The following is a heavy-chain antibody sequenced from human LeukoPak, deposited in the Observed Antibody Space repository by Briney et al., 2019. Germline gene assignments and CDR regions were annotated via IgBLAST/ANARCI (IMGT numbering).Heavy chain of an antibody. CDR2: IWYDGSNK. CDR3: AKGPRLRYFDWLPSDDAFDI. Sequence: GRSLRLSCAASGFTFSSYGMHWVRQAPGKGLEWLAVIWYDGSNKYYADSVKGRFTISRDNSKNTLYLQMNSLRAEDTAVYYCAKGPRLRYFDWLPSDDAFDIWGQGTMVTVSS. J-gene: IGHJ3*02. V-gene: IGHV3-33*06. D-gene: IGHD3-9*01. CDR1: GFTFSSYG.